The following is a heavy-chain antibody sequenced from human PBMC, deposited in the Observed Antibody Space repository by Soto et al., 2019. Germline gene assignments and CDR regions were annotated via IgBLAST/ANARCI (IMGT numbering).Heavy chain of an antibody. V-gene: IGHV3-30*18. D-gene: IGHD6-19*01. CDR3: AKDHVNSGPSPDWFDP. Sequence: QVQLVESGGGVVQPGRSLRLSCAASGFSIRSYGMHRVRQTPGKGLQWVAVGAYDGSYQHYADSVKGRFTISRDISKNTLFLEMGSLKPEDTAVYYCAKDHVNSGPSPDWFDPWSQGTLVTVSS. CDR1: GFSIRSYG. J-gene: IGHJ5*02. CDR2: GAYDGSYQ.